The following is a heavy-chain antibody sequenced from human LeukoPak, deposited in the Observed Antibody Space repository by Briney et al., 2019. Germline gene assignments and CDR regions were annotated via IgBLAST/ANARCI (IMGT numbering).Heavy chain of an antibody. CDR1: GFTFSTYA. Sequence: GGSLRLSCAASGFTFSTYAMHWVRQAPGKGLEWVAVISYDGSSKYYADSVKGRFTISRDNSKNTLYLQMNSLRAEDTAVYYCAKDSSFFDYWGQGTLVTVSS. CDR2: ISYDGSSK. V-gene: IGHV3-30*04. J-gene: IGHJ4*02. CDR3: AKDSSFFDY.